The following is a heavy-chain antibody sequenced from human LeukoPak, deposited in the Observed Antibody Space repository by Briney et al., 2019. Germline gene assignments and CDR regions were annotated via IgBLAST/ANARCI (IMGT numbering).Heavy chain of an antibody. CDR3: ATTYDSSGPLPSVAFDI. CDR1: GGSISSGGYY. Sequence: SETLSLTCTVSGGSISSGGYYWSWVRQHPGKGLEWVGYIYYSGSNYYNPSLKSRVTISVDTSKNQFSLKLSSVTAADTAVYYCATTYDSSGPLPSVAFDIWGQGTMVTVSS. V-gene: IGHV4-31*03. CDR2: IYYSGSN. D-gene: IGHD3-22*01. J-gene: IGHJ3*02.